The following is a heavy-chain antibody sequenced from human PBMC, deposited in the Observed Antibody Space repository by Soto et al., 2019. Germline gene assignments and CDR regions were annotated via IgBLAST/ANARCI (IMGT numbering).Heavy chain of an antibody. CDR3: AGAPWRGVSYGMDF. CDR2: ISSSSRYI. J-gene: IGHJ6*02. Sequence: VQLVESGGGLVKPGGSLRRSCAASGFTFSSYSMNWVRQAPGKGLEWVSSISSSSRYIYYADSVKGLFTISRDRAKKSLYRQINSLRGEDPAVYYCAGAPWRGVSYGMDFWVQWTTVTLSS. V-gene: IGHV3-21*01. D-gene: IGHD2-8*01. CDR1: GFTFSSYS.